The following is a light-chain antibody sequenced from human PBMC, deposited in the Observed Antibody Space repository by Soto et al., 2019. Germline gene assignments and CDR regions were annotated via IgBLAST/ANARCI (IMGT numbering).Light chain of an antibody. CDR3: LSFTSSFTYI. CDR1: SSDVGGYNY. V-gene: IGLV2-14*01. Sequence: QSALTQPASVSGSPGQSITISCTGTSSDVGGYNYVSWYQHHPGKAPKLMIYEVTNRPSGVSIRFSGSKSGTTASLTISGLQAEGEADYYCLSFTSSFTYIFGTGTKVTVL. CDR2: EVT. J-gene: IGLJ1*01.